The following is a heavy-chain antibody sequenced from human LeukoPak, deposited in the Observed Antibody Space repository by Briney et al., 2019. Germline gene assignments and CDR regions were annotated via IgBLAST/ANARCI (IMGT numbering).Heavy chain of an antibody. CDR2: ISYDGSNK. V-gene: IGHV3-30*04. CDR1: GFTFSSYA. Sequence: GGSLRLSCAASGFTFSSYAMHWVRQAPGKGLEWVAVISYDGSNKYYADSVKGRFTISRDNSKNTLYLQMNSLRAEDTAVYYCARDRAVVVAATAFDYWGQGTLVTVSS. CDR3: ARDRAVVVAATAFDY. J-gene: IGHJ4*02. D-gene: IGHD2-15*01.